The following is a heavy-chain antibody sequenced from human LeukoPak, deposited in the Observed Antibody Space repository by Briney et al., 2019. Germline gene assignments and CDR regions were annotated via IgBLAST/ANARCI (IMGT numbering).Heavy chain of an antibody. CDR3: ARHMLRGVQLDAFDI. D-gene: IGHD5-18*01. J-gene: IGHJ3*02. V-gene: IGHV5-51*01. Sequence: GESLKISCKGSGYSFTSYWIGWVRQMPGKVLEWMGIIYPGDSDTRYSPSFQGQVTISADKSISTAYLQWSSLKASDTAMYYCARHMLRGVQLDAFDIWGQGTMVTVSS. CDR2: IYPGDSDT. CDR1: GYSFTSYW.